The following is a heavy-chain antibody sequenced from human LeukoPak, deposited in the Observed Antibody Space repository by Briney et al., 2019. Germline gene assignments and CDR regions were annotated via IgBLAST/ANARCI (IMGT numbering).Heavy chain of an antibody. V-gene: IGHV3-11*04. Sequence: GGSLRLSCAASGFTFSDYYMSWIRLAPGKGLEWVSYISSSGSTIYYADSVKGRFTISRDNAKNSLYLQMNSLRAEDTAVYYCARCYDSSGYYYYYYMDVWGKGTTVTVSS. CDR1: GFTFSDYY. CDR2: ISSSGSTI. CDR3: ARCYDSSGYYYYYYMDV. D-gene: IGHD3-22*01. J-gene: IGHJ6*03.